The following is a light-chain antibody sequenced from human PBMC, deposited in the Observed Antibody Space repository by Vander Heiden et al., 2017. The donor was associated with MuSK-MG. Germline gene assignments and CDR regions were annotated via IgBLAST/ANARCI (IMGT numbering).Light chain of an antibody. CDR2: NAF. V-gene: IGKV1-5*03. CDR3: QHYDHYPVA. Sequence: DIQLTHSPSTLSASIGDRVTITCRASQSISSWLAWYQQKPGKAPRLLIYNAFTLESGVPSRFSGSGSGTEFTLTINSLQPDDFATYYCQHYDHYPVAFGGGTTLEIK. CDR1: QSISSW. J-gene: IGKJ4*01.